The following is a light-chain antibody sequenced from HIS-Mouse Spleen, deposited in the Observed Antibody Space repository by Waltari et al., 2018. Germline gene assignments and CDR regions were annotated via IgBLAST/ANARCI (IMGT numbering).Light chain of an antibody. CDR3: QQYNSYSRT. J-gene: IGKJ1*01. V-gene: IGKV1-5*03. CDR2: KAS. Sequence: DIQMTQSPSTLSASVGYRVTITFRASQSISSWLAWYQQKPGKAPKLLIYKASSLESGVPSRFSGSGSGTEFTLTISSLQPDDFATYYCQQYNSYSRTFGQGTKVEIK. CDR1: QSISSW.